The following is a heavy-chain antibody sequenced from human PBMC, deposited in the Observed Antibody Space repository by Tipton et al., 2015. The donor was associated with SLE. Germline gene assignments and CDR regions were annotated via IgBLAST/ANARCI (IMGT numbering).Heavy chain of an antibody. J-gene: IGHJ5*02. V-gene: IGHV4-4*08. D-gene: IGHD6-13*01. Sequence: TLSLTCTVSGDSISNYFWTWIRQPPGRGLEWIGYIYRSGSTNSNPSLKSRVTISMDTSNSQFSLKLSSVTAADTAVYYCARVFASTWYDPWRWFDPWGQGTLVTVSS. CDR3: ARVFASTWYDPWRWFDP. CDR2: IYRSGST. CDR1: GDSISNYF.